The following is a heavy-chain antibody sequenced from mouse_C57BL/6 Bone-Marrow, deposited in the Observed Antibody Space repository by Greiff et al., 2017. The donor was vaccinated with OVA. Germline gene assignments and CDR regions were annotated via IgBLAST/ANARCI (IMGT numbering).Heavy chain of an antibody. V-gene: IGHV1-76*01. CDR1: GYTFTDHY. D-gene: IGHD2-3*01. J-gene: IGHJ2*01. Sequence: QVQLVHPGAEVVRPGASVKLSCKASGYTFTDHYIHWVKQRPGQGLEWIARIYPASGNTNYNEKFKGKATLTAEKSSNTAYMQRSSLTSEDAAVYFCASDDGYFFEYWGQGTTLTVSS. CDR2: IYPASGNT. CDR3: ASDDGYFFEY.